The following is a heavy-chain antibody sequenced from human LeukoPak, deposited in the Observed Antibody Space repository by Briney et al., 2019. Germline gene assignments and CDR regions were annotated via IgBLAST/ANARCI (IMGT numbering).Heavy chain of an antibody. V-gene: IGHV3-23*01. CDR3: AKGSVVVPAAPGNWFDP. CDR2: ISGSGGST. D-gene: IGHD2-2*01. Sequence: GGSLRLSCAASGFTFSSYAMSWVRQAPGKGLEWVSAISGSGGSTYYADSMKGRFTISRDNSKNTLYLQMNSLRAEDTAVYYCAKGSVVVPAAPGNWFDPWGQGTLVTVSS. J-gene: IGHJ5*02. CDR1: GFTFSSYA.